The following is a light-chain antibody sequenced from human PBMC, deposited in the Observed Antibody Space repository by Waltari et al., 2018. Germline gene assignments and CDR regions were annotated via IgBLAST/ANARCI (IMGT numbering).Light chain of an antibody. CDR2: EAS. CDR1: RDITNF. Sequence: DIQMTQSPASLSASVGDRVDITCQATRDITNFLSWFQQKSGRTPRLLIYEASILDTGVPSRFSGRGSGTHFTRTINDVQPEDSATYFCQQYDDVPITFGQVTRLDI. CDR3: QQYDDVPIT. J-gene: IGKJ5*01. V-gene: IGKV1-33*01.